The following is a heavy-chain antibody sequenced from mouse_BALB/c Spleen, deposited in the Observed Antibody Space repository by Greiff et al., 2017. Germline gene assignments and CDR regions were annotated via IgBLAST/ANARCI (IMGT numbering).Heavy chain of an antibody. Sequence: LVESGPELVKPGASVKISCKASGYTFTDYYINWVKQKPGQGLEWIGWIYPGSGNTKYNEKFKGKATLTVDTSSSTAYMQLSSLASEDTAVYFCARGGDGYYRFAYWGQGTLVTVSA. V-gene: IGHV1-84*02. CDR3: ARGGDGYYRFAY. CDR1: GYTFTDYY. D-gene: IGHD2-3*01. J-gene: IGHJ3*01. CDR2: IYPGSGNT.